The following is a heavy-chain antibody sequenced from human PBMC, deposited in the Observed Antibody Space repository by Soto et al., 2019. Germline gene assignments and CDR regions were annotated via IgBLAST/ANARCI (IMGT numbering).Heavy chain of an antibody. V-gene: IGHV3-33*01. Sequence: PGGSLRLSCAASGFTFSSYGMHWVRQAPGKGLEWVAVIWYDGSNKYYADSVKGRFTISRDNSKNTLYLQMNSLRAEDTAVYYCARRSGFTHEYYGMDVWGQGTTVTVSS. J-gene: IGHJ6*02. CDR3: ARRSGFTHEYYGMDV. CDR2: IWYDGSNK. CDR1: GFTFSSYG.